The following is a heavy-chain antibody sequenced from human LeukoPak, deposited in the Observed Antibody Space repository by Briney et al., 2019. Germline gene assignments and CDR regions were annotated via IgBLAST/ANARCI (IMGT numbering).Heavy chain of an antibody. CDR1: GFTFTSFW. CDR3: ARGPFYCGGDCYSYFEY. Sequence: GGSLRLSCAASGFTFTSFWMSWVRQAPGKGLEWVANIKHDGTEKDYVDSVKGRFTISRDNAKNSLFLQMNSLRAEDTAVYYCARGPFYCGGDCYSYFEYWGQGTLVTVSS. CDR2: IKHDGTEK. D-gene: IGHD2-21*02. V-gene: IGHV3-7*03. J-gene: IGHJ4*02.